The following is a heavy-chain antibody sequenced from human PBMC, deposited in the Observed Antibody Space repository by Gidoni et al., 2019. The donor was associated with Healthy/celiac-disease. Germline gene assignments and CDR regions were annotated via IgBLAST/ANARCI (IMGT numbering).Heavy chain of an antibody. V-gene: IGHV3-43D*03. J-gene: IGHJ4*02. Sequence: EVQLVESGGVVVQPGGSLRLSCAASGFTFDDYAMHWVRQAPGKGLEWVSLISWDGGSTYYADSVKGRFTISRDNSKNSLYLQMNSLRAEDTALYYCAKDNDNWNYGVDYWGQGTLVTVSS. D-gene: IGHD1-7*01. CDR1: GFTFDDYA. CDR3: AKDNDNWNYGVDY. CDR2: ISWDGGST.